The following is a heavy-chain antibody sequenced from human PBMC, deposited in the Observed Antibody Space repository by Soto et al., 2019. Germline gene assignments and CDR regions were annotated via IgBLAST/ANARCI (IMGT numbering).Heavy chain of an antibody. Sequence: EVQVVESGGGLVQPGGSLRLSCAVSGFTFSDYWMTWARQAPGKGLEWVANINKDGSDKYYVDSVKGRFTISRDNAENSLFLQMNYLGVRQTAVFLCARTGTTQPWGQGTLVNVSP. CDR1: GFTFSDYW. V-gene: IGHV3-7*05. D-gene: IGHD1-1*01. CDR3: ARTGTTQP. J-gene: IGHJ5*02. CDR2: INKDGSDK.